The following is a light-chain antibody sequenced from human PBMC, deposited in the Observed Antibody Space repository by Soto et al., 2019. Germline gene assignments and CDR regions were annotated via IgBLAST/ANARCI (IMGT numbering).Light chain of an antibody. CDR3: QQYGSSRRT. CDR2: GAS. Sequence: EIVLTQSPGTLSLSPGERATLSCRASQSVSSSYLAWYQQKPGQAPRLLIYGASSRATGNPDRFSGSGSGTDFTLTISRLEPEDFAVYYCQQYGSSRRTFGQGTKVELK. V-gene: IGKV3-20*01. CDR1: QSVSSSY. J-gene: IGKJ1*01.